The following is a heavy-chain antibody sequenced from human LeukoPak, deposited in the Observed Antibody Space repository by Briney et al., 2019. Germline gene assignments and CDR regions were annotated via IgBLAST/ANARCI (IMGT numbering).Heavy chain of an antibody. D-gene: IGHD3-22*01. V-gene: IGHV3-23*01. J-gene: IGHJ5*02. Sequence: GGSLRLSCAASGFTVSRSSMSWVRQAPGKGLEWVSTIGTSDDMYYADSVKGRFTISRDNSKDTLYLQMNSLRAEDTAVYYCARDSPSSSGWYEPWGQGTLVTVSS. CDR3: ARDSPSSSGWYEP. CDR1: GFTVSRSS. CDR2: IGTSDDM.